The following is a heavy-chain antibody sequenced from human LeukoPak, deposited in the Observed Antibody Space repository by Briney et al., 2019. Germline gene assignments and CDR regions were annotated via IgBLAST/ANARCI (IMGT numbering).Heavy chain of an antibody. D-gene: IGHD2-15*01. CDR3: AREVVAATGFDY. Sequence: ASVKVSCKASGYTFTGYYMHWVRQAPGQGLEWMGWINPNSGGTNYAQEFQGRVTMTRDTSISTAYMELSRLRSDDTAVYYCAREVVAATGFDYWGQGTLVTVSS. CDR1: GYTFTGYY. V-gene: IGHV1-2*02. CDR2: INPNSGGT. J-gene: IGHJ4*02.